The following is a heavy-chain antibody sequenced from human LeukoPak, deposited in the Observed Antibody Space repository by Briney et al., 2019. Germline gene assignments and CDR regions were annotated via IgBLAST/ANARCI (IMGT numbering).Heavy chain of an antibody. J-gene: IGHJ4*02. CDR2: ISSSSSYI. CDR3: ARGEVRYYDFWSGPGGGFDY. CDR1: GFTFSSYS. Sequence: GALRLSCAASGFTFSSYSMNWVRQAPGKGLEWVSSISSSSSYIYYADSVKGRFTISRDNAKSSLYLQMNSLRAEDTAVYYCARGEVRYYDFWSGPGGGFDYWGQGTLVTVSS. V-gene: IGHV3-21*01. D-gene: IGHD3-3*01.